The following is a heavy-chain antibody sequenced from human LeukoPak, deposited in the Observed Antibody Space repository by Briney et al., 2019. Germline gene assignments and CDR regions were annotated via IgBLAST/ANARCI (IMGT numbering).Heavy chain of an antibody. J-gene: IGHJ4*02. D-gene: IGHD3-10*01. Sequence: PSETLSLTCTVSGGSISSSAYYWGWIRQPPGKGLEWIGSVYYSGSTYYNPSLKSRVTISIDTSKNQFSLKLRSVTAADTAVYYCARTYYYGSGSSNFDYWGQGSLVTVSS. CDR2: VYYSGST. CDR3: ARTYYYGSGSSNFDY. CDR1: GGSISSSAYY. V-gene: IGHV4-39*01.